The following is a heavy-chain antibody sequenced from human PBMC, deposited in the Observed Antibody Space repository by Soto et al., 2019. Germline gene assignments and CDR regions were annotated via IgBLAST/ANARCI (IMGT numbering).Heavy chain of an antibody. CDR1: GFTFSSYG. Sequence: PGGSLRLSCAASGFTFSSYGMHWVRQAPGKGLEWVAVISYDGSNKYYADSVKGRFTISRDNSKNTLYLQMNSLRAEDTAVYYCAKDLGVVAANYYYYGMDVWGQGTTVPVP. V-gene: IGHV3-30*18. CDR2: ISYDGSNK. D-gene: IGHD2-15*01. CDR3: AKDLGVVAANYYYYGMDV. J-gene: IGHJ6*02.